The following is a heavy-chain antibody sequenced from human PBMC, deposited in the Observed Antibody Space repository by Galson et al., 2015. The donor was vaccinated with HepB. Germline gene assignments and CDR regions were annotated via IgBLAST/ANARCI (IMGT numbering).Heavy chain of an antibody. J-gene: IGHJ4*02. CDR2: ISSSSSTI. Sequence: SLRLSCAASGFTFSIYSMNWVRQSPGKGLEWVSYISSSSSTIDYADSVKGRFTISRDNAKNSLYLQRNSLRAEDTSVYYCARSSTSDGKGFHYWVPRTLFTASS. CDR3: ARSSTSDGKGFHY. D-gene: IGHD2-2*01. V-gene: IGHV3-48*01. CDR1: GFTFSIYS.